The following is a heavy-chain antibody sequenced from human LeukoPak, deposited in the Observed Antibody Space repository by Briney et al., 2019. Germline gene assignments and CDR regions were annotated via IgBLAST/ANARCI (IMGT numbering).Heavy chain of an antibody. V-gene: IGHV3-30-3*01. D-gene: IGHD6-19*01. CDR1: GFTFSTYT. CDR2: ISFDGSNT. Sequence: GGSLRLSCAASGFTFSTYTMHWVRQAPGKGLEWVAFISFDGSNTYYADSVKGRFTISRDKSKNTLYLQMSSLRAEDTAVYYCAKDVRTIIAVAGTFDDWGQGTLVTVSS. CDR3: AKDVRTIIAVAGTFDD. J-gene: IGHJ4*02.